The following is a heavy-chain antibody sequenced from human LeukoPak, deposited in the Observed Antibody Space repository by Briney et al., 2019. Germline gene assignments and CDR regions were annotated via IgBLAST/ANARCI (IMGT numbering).Heavy chain of an antibody. J-gene: IGHJ3*02. D-gene: IGHD2-21*02. CDR3: ARDKACGGDCYHAFDI. Sequence: GGSLRLSCQAPGFPFSAFGLAWAAKAQGKGLEGVPNKKRDGSEKYYVDSVKGRFTISRDNAKNSLYLQMNSLRAEDTAVYYCARDKACGGDCYHAFDIWGQGTMVTVSS. CDR2: KKRDGSEK. CDR1: GFPFSAFG. V-gene: IGHV3-7*01.